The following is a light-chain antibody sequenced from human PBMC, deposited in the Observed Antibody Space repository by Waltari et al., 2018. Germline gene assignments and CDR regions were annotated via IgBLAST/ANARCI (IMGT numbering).Light chain of an antibody. Sequence: QSVLTQPPSASGTPGQRVTIPSPGGSSNIGTNYVYWYQQLPGTAPTLLIYRNNQRPSGVPDRFSGSKSGTSASLAISGLRSEDEADYYCAAWDDSLSGLVVFGGGTKLTVL. CDR1: SSNIGTNY. CDR2: RNN. V-gene: IGLV1-47*01. CDR3: AAWDDSLSGLVV. J-gene: IGLJ2*01.